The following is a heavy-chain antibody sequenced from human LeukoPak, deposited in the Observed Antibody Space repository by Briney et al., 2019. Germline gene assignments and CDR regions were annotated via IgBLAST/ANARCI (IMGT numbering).Heavy chain of an antibody. CDR2: INPNSGGT. Sequence: ASVKVSCKASGYTFTGYYMHWVRQAPGQGLEWMGWINPNSGGTNYAQKFQGRVTMTRDTSISTAYMELSRLRSDDTAVYHCARDSDWRGESGNFDYWGQGTLVTVSS. CDR1: GYTFTGYY. D-gene: IGHD3-10*01. CDR3: ARDSDWRGESGNFDY. V-gene: IGHV1-2*02. J-gene: IGHJ4*02.